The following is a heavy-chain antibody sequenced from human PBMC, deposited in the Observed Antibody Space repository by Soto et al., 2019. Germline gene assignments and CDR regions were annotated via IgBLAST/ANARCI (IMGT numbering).Heavy chain of an antibody. D-gene: IGHD3-3*01. CDR3: ARGLPRITIFGVVIKRHWFDP. Sequence: GGSLRLSCAASGFTFSSYDMHWVRQATGKGLEWVSAIGTAGDTYYPGSVKGRFTISRENAKNSLYLQMNSLRAEDTAVYYCARGLPRITIFGVVIKRHWFDPWGQGTLVTVSS. CDR2: IGTAGDT. CDR1: GFTFSSYD. J-gene: IGHJ5*02. V-gene: IGHV3-13*01.